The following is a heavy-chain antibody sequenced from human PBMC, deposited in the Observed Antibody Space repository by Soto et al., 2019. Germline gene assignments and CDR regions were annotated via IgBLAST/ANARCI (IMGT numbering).Heavy chain of an antibody. CDR2: ISSSSSYI. D-gene: IGHD3-3*01. Sequence: GGSLRLSCAASGFTFSSYSMNWVRQAPGKGLEWVSSISSSSSYIYYADSVKGRFTISRDNAKNSLYLQMNSLRAEDTAVYYCARDSVRFLEWDYSYYGMDVWGQGTTVTVSS. CDR3: ARDSVRFLEWDYSYYGMDV. V-gene: IGHV3-21*01. CDR1: GFTFSSYS. J-gene: IGHJ6*02.